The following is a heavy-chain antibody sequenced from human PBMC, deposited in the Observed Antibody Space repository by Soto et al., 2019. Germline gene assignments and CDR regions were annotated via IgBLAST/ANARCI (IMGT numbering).Heavy chain of an antibody. D-gene: IGHD2-21*01. CDR3: ARESREVLWGAFDI. CDR2: IKQDGSEK. Sequence: PGGSLRLSCAASGFTFSSYWMSWVRQAPGKGLEWVANIKQDGSEKYYVDSVKGRFTISRDNAKNSLYLQMNSLRAEDTAVYYCARESREVLWGAFDIWGQGTMVTVSS. V-gene: IGHV3-7*01. J-gene: IGHJ3*02. CDR1: GFTFSSYW.